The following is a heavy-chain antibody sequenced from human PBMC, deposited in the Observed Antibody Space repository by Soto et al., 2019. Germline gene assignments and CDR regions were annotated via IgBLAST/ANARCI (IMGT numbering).Heavy chain of an antibody. Sequence: QVQLVQSGAEMKKPGASVKVSCKASGYTFTTYGISWVRQAPGQGLEWMGWISAYNGNTQYAQKLKGRVTMTTDTSTSTAYGGLRSLRSDDTAVYYCAREHVPSTDASFDYWGQGTLVTVSS. D-gene: IGHD3-10*02. CDR2: ISAYNGNT. CDR1: GYTFTTYG. J-gene: IGHJ4*02. V-gene: IGHV1-18*04. CDR3: AREHVPSTDASFDY.